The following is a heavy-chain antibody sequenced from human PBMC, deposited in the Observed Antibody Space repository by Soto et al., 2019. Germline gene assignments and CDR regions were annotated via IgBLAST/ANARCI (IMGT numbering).Heavy chain of an antibody. CDR3: ARDRGWELRTEVDY. V-gene: IGHV1-18*01. CDR2: ISAYNGNT. J-gene: IGHJ4*02. Sequence: XVMVSCNAAGNAFTSYGASSVRQAPGHGLERMGWISAYNGNTNYAQKLQGRVTMTTDTSTSTAYMELRSLRHDDTAVYYCARDRGWELRTEVDYWGQGTLVTVSS. D-gene: IGHD1-26*01. CDR1: GNAFTSYG.